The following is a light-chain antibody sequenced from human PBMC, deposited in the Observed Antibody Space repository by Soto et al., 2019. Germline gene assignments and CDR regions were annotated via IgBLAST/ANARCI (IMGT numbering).Light chain of an antibody. Sequence: EIVMTQSPATLSVSPGERATLSCRASQSVSGKLAWYQQKPGQAPRLIIFGTSTRAPGIPPRFSGSGSGTQFTLTISSLQSEDFAVYYCQQYNSWLTYTFGQGTKVEIK. CDR2: GTS. J-gene: IGKJ2*01. V-gene: IGKV3-15*01. CDR3: QQYNSWLTYT. CDR1: QSVSGK.